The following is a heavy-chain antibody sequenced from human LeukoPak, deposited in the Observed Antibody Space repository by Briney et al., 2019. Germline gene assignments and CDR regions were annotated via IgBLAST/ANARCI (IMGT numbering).Heavy chain of an antibody. V-gene: IGHV1-24*01. CDR3: ATLVYYYMDV. Sequence: ASVKVSCKVSGYTFNELSMHWVRQAPGKGLEWMGGFDPEKGKTIYAQKFQGRVTMTEDTSTDTAYMELSSLTSEDTAAYYCATLVYYYMDVRGKGTTVTVSS. CDR2: FDPEKGKT. J-gene: IGHJ6*03. CDR1: GYTFNELS.